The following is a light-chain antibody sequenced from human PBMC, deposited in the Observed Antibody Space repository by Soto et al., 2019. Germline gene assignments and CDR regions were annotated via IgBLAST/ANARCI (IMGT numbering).Light chain of an antibody. Sequence: EIVLTQSPATLSLSPGDRATLSCRASQTITGKELAFYQQKAGQAPRLLLFAASNRATGIPDRFSGSGSGTDFTLTISSLEPEDFAVYFCQQYSRPPQTFGQGTKVDIK. J-gene: IGKJ1*01. CDR3: QQYSRPPQT. V-gene: IGKV3-20*01. CDR1: QTITGKE. CDR2: AAS.